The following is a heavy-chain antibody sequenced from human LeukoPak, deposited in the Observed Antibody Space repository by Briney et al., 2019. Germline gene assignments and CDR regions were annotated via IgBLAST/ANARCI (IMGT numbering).Heavy chain of an antibody. J-gene: IGHJ5*02. CDR3: ANHLPGIAAAGPYNWFDP. Sequence: GGSLRLSCAASGFTFSSYWMSWVRQAPGKGLEWVANIKQDGSEKYYVDSVKGRFTISRDNAKNSLYLQMNSLRAEDTAVYYCANHLPGIAAAGPYNWFDPWGQGTLVAVSS. CDR2: IKQDGSEK. CDR1: GFTFSSYW. D-gene: IGHD6-13*01. V-gene: IGHV3-7*01.